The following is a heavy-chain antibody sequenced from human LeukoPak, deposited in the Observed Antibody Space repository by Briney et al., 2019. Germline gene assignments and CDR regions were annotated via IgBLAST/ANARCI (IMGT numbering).Heavy chain of an antibody. Sequence: ALVKVSCKASGYTFTSYYMHWVRQAPGQGLEWMGIINPSGGSTSYAQKFQGRVTMTRDTSTSTVYMELSSLRSEDTAVYYCARERQYQLLGGDAFDIWGQGTMVTVSS. V-gene: IGHV1-46*01. CDR1: GYTFTSYY. D-gene: IGHD2-2*01. CDR2: INPSGGST. CDR3: ARERQYQLLGGDAFDI. J-gene: IGHJ3*02.